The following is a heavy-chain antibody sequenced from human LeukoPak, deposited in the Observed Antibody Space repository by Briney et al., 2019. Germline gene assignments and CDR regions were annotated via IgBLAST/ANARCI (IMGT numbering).Heavy chain of an antibody. D-gene: IGHD6-13*01. Sequence: PGGSLRLSCAASGFTFSSYGMHWVRQAPGKGLEWVAVISYDGNNKYYADSVKGRFTISRDNSKNTLYLQMNNLRAEDTAVYYCAKDPYFYAAAAGTVRYFDYWGQGTLVTVSS. CDR3: AKDPYFYAAAAGTVRYFDY. J-gene: IGHJ4*02. CDR1: GFTFSSYG. V-gene: IGHV3-30*18. CDR2: ISYDGNNK.